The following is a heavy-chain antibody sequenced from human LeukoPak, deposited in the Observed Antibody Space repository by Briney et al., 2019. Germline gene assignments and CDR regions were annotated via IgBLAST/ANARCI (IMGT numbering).Heavy chain of an antibody. Sequence: ASVKVSCKASGYTFTSYDINWVRQATGQGLEGMGWMNPNSGNTGYAQKFQGRVTITRNTSISTAYMELSSLRSEDTAVYYCARGSLAWELLDWGQGTLVTVSS. D-gene: IGHD1-26*01. J-gene: IGHJ4*02. V-gene: IGHV1-8*03. CDR1: GYTFTSYD. CDR3: ARGSLAWELLD. CDR2: MNPNSGNT.